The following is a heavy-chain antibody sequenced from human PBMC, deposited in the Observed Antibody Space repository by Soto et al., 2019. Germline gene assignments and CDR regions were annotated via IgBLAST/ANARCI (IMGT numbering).Heavy chain of an antibody. Sequence: GESLKISCKGSGYSFTSYWIGWVRQMPGKGLEWMGIIYPGDSDTRYSPPFQGQVTISADKSISTAYLQWSSLKASDTAMYYCATSNNSSSRYYYYYYGMDVWGQGTTVTVSS. CDR1: GYSFTSYW. D-gene: IGHD6-6*01. CDR3: ATSNNSSSRYYYYYYGMDV. V-gene: IGHV5-51*01. J-gene: IGHJ6*02. CDR2: IYPGDSDT.